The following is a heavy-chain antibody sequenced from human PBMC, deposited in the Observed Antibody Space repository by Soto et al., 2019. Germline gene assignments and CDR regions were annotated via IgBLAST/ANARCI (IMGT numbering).Heavy chain of an antibody. CDR2: ISTNSGSI. CDR3: ARVPRVVAATGRTYYGMDV. D-gene: IGHD2-15*01. V-gene: IGHV3-21*01. CDR1: GFFFNSYT. Sequence: GGSLRLSCAASGFFFNSYTMTWVRQAPGKGLEWVSSISTNSGSIYYADSVKGRFTISRDNSKNTLCLQMNSLRAEDTAVYYCARVPRVVAATGRTYYGMDVCGQGTTVTVSS. J-gene: IGHJ6*02.